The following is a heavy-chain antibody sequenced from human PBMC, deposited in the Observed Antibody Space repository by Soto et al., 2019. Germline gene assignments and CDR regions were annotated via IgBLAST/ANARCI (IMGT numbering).Heavy chain of an antibody. CDR3: ARDSGGYDFRGWFDP. V-gene: IGHV1-46*03. D-gene: IGHD5-12*01. J-gene: IGHJ5*02. CDR2: INPSGGST. CDR1: GYTFTSYY. Sequence: QVQLVQSGAEVKKPGASVKVSCKASGYTFTSYYMHWVRQAPGQGLEWMGIINPSGGSTSYAQKFQGRVTMTRDTSTSTVYMELSSLRSEDTAVYYCARDSGGYDFRGWFDPWGQGTLVTVSS.